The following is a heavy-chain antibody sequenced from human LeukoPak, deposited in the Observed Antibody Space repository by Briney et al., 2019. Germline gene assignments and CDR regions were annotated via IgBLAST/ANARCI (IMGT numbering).Heavy chain of an antibody. CDR2: IYSGGST. V-gene: IGHV3-66*01. J-gene: IGHJ4*02. D-gene: IGHD2-15*01. CDR3: ASTPVVVVAANDFDY. CDR1: GFTVSSNY. Sequence: GGSLRLSCAASGFTVSSNYMSWVRQAPGKGLEWVSVIYSGGSTYYADSVKGRFTISRDNSKNTLYLQMNGLRAEDTAVYYCASTPVVVVAANDFDYWGQGTLVTVSS.